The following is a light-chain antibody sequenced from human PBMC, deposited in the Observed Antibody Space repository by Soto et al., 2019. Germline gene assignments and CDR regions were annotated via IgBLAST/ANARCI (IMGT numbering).Light chain of an antibody. CDR1: QGISSY. CDR2: AAS. V-gene: IGKV1-9*01. J-gene: IGKJ5*01. CDR3: QQLNSYPFT. Sequence: IQLTQSPSSLSASVGDRVTITCRASQGISSYLAWYQQKTGKAPKLLIYAASTLQSEVPSRFSCSGSGTGFTLTIRRLQPEDFATYYCQQLNSYPFTFGHGTRLEIK.